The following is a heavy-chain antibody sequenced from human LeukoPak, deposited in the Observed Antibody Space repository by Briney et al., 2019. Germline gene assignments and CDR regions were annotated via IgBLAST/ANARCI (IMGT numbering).Heavy chain of an antibody. CDR2: ISWNSGSI. Sequence: TGGSLRLSCAASGFTLNVYAMNWVRKAPGKGLEWVSGISWNSGSIGYADSVKGRFTISRDNAKNSLYLQMNSLRAEDTALYYCARDRSGSYPNWFDPWGQGTLVTVSS. J-gene: IGHJ5*02. V-gene: IGHV3-9*01. CDR3: ARDRSGSYPNWFDP. D-gene: IGHD3-10*01. CDR1: GFTLNVYA.